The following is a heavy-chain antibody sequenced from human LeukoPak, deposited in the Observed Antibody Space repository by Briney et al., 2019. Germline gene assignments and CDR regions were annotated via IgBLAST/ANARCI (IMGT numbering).Heavy chain of an antibody. D-gene: IGHD1-26*01. CDR1: GFTFSTYT. V-gene: IGHV3-74*01. J-gene: IGHJ4*02. Sequence: GGSLRLSCAASGFTFSTYTMNWVRQAPGKGLEWVSRINMDGTTISYADSVKGRFTISRDNAKNTLYLQMSSLRAEDTAVYYCARVSRGSYHFEYWGQGALVTVSS. CDR3: ARVSRGSYHFEY. CDR2: INMDGTTI.